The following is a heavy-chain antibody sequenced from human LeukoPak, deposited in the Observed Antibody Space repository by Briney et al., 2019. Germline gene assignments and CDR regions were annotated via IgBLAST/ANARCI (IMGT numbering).Heavy chain of an antibody. J-gene: IGHJ4*02. CDR1: GYTFTSYG. Sequence: ASVKVSCKASGYTFTSYGISWVRQAPGQGLEWMGWISAYNGNTNYAQKLQGRATMTTDTSTSTAYMELRSLRSDDTAVYYCARALIVGATTAGLFDYWGQGTLVTVSS. CDR3: ARALIVGATTAGLFDY. D-gene: IGHD1-26*01. V-gene: IGHV1-18*01. CDR2: ISAYNGNT.